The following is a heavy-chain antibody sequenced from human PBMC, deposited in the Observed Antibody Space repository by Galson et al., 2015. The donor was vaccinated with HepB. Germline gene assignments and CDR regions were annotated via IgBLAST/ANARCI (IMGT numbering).Heavy chain of an antibody. D-gene: IGHD2-2*02. CDR3: ARGDWCYSTSCYIGKCDH. J-gene: IGHJ4*02. Sequence: SLRLSCAASGFNSSYYGMNWVRQAPGKGLEWVAVIWFDGSKKYYADSVNGRFTIFRGNSKNMLYLQMNSLRVEDTAIYYCARGDWCYSTSCYIGKCDHWGQGTLVTVSS. CDR1: GFNSSYYG. V-gene: IGHV3-33*01. CDR2: IWFDGSKK.